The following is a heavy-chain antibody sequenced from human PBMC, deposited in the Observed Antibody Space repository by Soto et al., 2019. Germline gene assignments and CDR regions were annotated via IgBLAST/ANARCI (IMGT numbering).Heavy chain of an antibody. J-gene: IGHJ1*01. CDR3: AREDESSGYAGTFQH. V-gene: IGHV3-30-3*01. CDR2: ISHDGNK. CDR1: GFTFSSYV. D-gene: IGHD3-22*01. Sequence: QVQLVESGGDVVQPGRSLRLSCAASGFTFSSYVMHWVRQAPGKGLEWVALISHDGNKHYADSVKDRFTISRDNSKNKINLEMNSLRAEYTALYYCAREDESSGYAGTFQHWGQGTLVTVSP.